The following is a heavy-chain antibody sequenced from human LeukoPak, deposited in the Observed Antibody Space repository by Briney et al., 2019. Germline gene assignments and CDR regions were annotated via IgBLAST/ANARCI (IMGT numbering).Heavy chain of an antibody. J-gene: IGHJ4*02. CDR2: IYYSGRT. CDR3: ARHDFQRSSGYYYVFDY. D-gene: IGHD3-22*01. V-gene: IGHV4-39*01. CDR1: GGSISSSSYY. Sequence: PSETLSLTCTVSGGSISSSSYYWGWIRQPPGKGLEWIGSIYYSGRTYYNPSLKSRVTISVDTSKTPSCLKLSSVTAADTAVYCCARHDFQRSSGYYYVFDYWGQGTLVTVSS.